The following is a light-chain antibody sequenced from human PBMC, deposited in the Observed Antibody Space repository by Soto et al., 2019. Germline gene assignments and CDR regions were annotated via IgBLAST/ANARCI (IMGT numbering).Light chain of an antibody. J-gene: IGKJ5*01. CDR2: DAS. Sequence: DIVLTQSPATLSLSPGDRVTLSCRASQTVGRFLSWYQHSPGQGPRLLVYDASNRATGVQARFSGSGSETDFTLTISSLEPEDFAVYYCQHRLHWPITFGQGTRLEIK. V-gene: IGKV3-11*01. CDR1: QTVGRF. CDR3: QHRLHWPIT.